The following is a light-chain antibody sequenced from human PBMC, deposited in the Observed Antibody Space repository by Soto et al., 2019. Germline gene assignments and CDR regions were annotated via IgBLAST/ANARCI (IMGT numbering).Light chain of an antibody. CDR1: QSVNSRY. CDR3: QQYGSSPPIT. V-gene: IGKV3-20*01. CDR2: GAS. J-gene: IGKJ5*01. Sequence: EIVLTQSPGTLSLSPGERATLSRRASQSVNSRYLAWYQQKPGQAPRFLIYGASSRATGIPGRFNGSGSGTDFTLTISRLEPEDFAVYYCQQYGSSPPITFGQGTRLEIK.